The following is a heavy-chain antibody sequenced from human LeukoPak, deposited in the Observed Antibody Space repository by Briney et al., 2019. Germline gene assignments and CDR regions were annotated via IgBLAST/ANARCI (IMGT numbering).Heavy chain of an antibody. J-gene: IGHJ3*02. Sequence: GGSLRLSCAASGFTFSDYTMNWVRQAPGKGLERVPSISSGGTYKYYADSVKGRFTISRDNAQNSLYLQMNSLRAEDSSVYYCARPTTVTTISADAFDIWGQGTMVTVSS. CDR2: ISSGGTYK. CDR3: ARPTTVTTISADAFDI. CDR1: GFTFSDYT. V-gene: IGHV3-21*01. D-gene: IGHD4-17*01.